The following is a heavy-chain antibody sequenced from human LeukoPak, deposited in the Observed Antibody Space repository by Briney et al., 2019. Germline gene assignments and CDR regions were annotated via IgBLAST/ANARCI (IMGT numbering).Heavy chain of an antibody. CDR3: TAIRPDY. CDR1: GFTFSTSW. D-gene: IGHD2-21*02. V-gene: IGHV3-74*01. CDR2: IKSDVRST. Sequence: PGGSLRLSCAASGFTFSTSWMHWVRQAPGKGLVWVARIKSDVRSTDYADSVKGRFTISRDDANSILYLQMNSLRAEDTAVYYCTAIRPDYWGQGTVVTVSS. J-gene: IGHJ4*02.